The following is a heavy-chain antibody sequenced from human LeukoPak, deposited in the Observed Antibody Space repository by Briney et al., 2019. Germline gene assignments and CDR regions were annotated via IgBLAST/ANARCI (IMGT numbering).Heavy chain of an antibody. V-gene: IGHV3-73*01. CDR2: IRSKANSYAT. CDR3: SRLYEILDV. D-gene: IGHD2-8*01. CDR1: GFTFSGSA. J-gene: IGHJ6*02. Sequence: PGGSLKLSCAASGFTFSGSAIHGVRQASGKGLEWVGRIRSKANSYATAYAASVKGRFTISRDDSKNTAYLQMNSLETEDTAVYYCSRLYEILDVWGQGTTVTVSS.